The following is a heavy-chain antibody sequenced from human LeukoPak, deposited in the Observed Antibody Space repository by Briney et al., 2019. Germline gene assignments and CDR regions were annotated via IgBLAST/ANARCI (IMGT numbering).Heavy chain of an antibody. CDR3: ARDSYRSGGSCYSYYFDY. J-gene: IGHJ4*02. D-gene: IGHD2-15*01. CDR2: ISSSCSTI. Sequence: GGSLRLSCAASGFTFSSYEMNWVRQAPGKGLEWVSYISSSCSTIYYADSVKGRFTISRDNAKNSLYLQMNSLRAEDTAVYYCARDSYRSGGSCYSYYFDYWGQGNLVTVSS. V-gene: IGHV3-48*03. CDR1: GFTFSSYE.